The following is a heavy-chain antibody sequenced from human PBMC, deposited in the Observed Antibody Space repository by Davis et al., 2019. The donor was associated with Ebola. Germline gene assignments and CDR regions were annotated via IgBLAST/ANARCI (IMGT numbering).Heavy chain of an antibody. CDR1: GGTFSSYA. J-gene: IGHJ3*02. D-gene: IGHD2-8*01. V-gene: IGHV1-69*06. CDR3: AREVRLMVSVQYAFDI. Sequence: AASVKVSCKASGGTFSSYAISWVRQAPGQGLEWMGGIIPIFGTANYAQKFQGRVTITADKSTSTAYMELSSLRSEDTAVYYCAREVRLMVSVQYAFDIWGQGTMVTVSS. CDR2: IIPIFGTA.